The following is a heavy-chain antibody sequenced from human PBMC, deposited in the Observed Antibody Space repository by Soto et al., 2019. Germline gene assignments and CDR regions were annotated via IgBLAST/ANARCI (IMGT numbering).Heavy chain of an antibody. CDR2: ISSSSTYI. J-gene: IGHJ4*02. CDR3: ARPAAAGTSGSLVY. D-gene: IGHD6-13*01. Sequence: PGGSLRLSCAASGFTFSSYSMNWVRQAPGKGLEWVSSISSSSTYIYYADSVKGRFTISRDNAKNSLYLQMNSLRAEDTAVYYCARPAAAGTSGSLVYWGQGTLVTVSS. CDR1: GFTFSSYS. V-gene: IGHV3-21*01.